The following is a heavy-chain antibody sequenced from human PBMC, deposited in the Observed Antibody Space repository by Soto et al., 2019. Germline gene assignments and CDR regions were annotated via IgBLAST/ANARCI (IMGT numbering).Heavy chain of an antibody. D-gene: IGHD3-10*01. CDR2: ISAYNGNT. V-gene: IGHV1-18*01. CDR3: ASFITMVRGGSNWFDP. Sequence: ASVKVSCKASGYTFTSYGISWVRQAPGQGLEWMGWISAYNGNTNYAQKLQGRVTMTTDTSTSTAYMELRSLRSDDTAVYYCASFITMVRGGSNWFDPWGQGTLVTVSS. J-gene: IGHJ5*02. CDR1: GYTFTSYG.